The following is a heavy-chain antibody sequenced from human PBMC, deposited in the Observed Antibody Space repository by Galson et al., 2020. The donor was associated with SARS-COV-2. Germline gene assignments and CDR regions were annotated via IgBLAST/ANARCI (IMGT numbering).Heavy chain of an antibody. V-gene: IGHV1-2*02. Sequence: ASVKVSCKASGYTFTDDYIHWVRQAPGQGLEWMGWINPKSGGTNYAQKFEGRVTMTRDTSITTAYMELSRLRADDTAVYYCARLRYYDVLTGYIVDVWGQGTMVTVTS. J-gene: IGHJ6*02. CDR3: ARLRYYDVLTGYIVDV. CDR2: INPKSGGT. CDR1: GYTFTDDY. D-gene: IGHD3-9*01.